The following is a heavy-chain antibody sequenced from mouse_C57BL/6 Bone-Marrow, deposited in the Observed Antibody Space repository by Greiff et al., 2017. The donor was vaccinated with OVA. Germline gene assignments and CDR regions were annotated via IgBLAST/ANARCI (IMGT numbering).Heavy chain of an antibody. D-gene: IGHD3-2*02. CDR3: AREEGYD. CDR1: GYTFTSYW. CDR2: IDPSDSYT. V-gene: IGHV1-50*01. J-gene: IGHJ3*01. Sequence: QVQLQQPGAELVKPGASVKLSCKASGYTFTSYWMQWVKQRPGQGLEWIGEIDPSDSYTNYNQKFKGKATLTVDTSSSTAYMQLSSLTSEDSAVYYCAREEGYDGGQGTLVTVSA.